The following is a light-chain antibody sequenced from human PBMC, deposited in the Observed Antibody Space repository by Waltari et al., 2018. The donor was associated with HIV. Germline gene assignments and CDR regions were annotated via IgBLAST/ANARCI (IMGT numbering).Light chain of an antibody. CDR2: EVT. CDR3: CSYAGGRVFVL. CDR1: ISAIGSYNL. Sequence: QSALTKPASVSGSPGPSITISSTGTISAIGSYNLVSLYQQYPGRAPKLIIYEVTKRPSGVSDRFSGSKSGNRASLTVAGLKVEDEADYYCCSYAGGRVFVLFGGGTRLTV. J-gene: IGLJ2*01. V-gene: IGLV2-23*02.